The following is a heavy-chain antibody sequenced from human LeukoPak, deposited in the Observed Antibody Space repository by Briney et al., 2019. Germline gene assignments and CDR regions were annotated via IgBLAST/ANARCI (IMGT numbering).Heavy chain of an antibody. Sequence: PGGSLRLSCAASGFTFSSYAMSWVRQAPGKGLEWVSAISGSGGSTYYADSVKGWFTISRDNSKNTLYLQMNSLRSEDTAVYYCARDPGKIFGVLNWFDPWGQGTLVTVSS. CDR1: GFTFSSYA. V-gene: IGHV3-23*01. CDR3: ARDPGKIFGVLNWFDP. J-gene: IGHJ5*02. D-gene: IGHD3-3*01. CDR2: ISGSGGST.